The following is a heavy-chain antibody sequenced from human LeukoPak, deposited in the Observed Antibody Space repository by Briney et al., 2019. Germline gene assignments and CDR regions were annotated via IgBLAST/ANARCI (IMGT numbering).Heavy chain of an antibody. J-gene: IGHJ4*02. V-gene: IGHV3-23*01. D-gene: IGHD2-2*02. CDR3: AKSGGYCSSTSCYKPIDC. Sequence: PGGSLRLSCAASGFTFSSYAMSWVRQAPGKGLEWVSAISVSGGSTYYADSVKGRFTISRDNSKNTLYLQMNSLRAEDTAVYYCAKSGGYCSSTSCYKPIDCWGQGTLVTVSS. CDR1: GFTFSSYA. CDR2: ISVSGGST.